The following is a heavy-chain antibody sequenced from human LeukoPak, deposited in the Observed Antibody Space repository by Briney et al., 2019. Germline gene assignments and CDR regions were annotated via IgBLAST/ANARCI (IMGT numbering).Heavy chain of an antibody. Sequence: XXRDSDTRYSPSFQGQVTISADKSISTAYLQWSSLKASDTAMYYCARLSSTSRNYYYGMDVWGQGTTVTVSS. J-gene: IGHJ6*02. D-gene: IGHD2-2*01. CDR2: XXRDSDT. V-gene: IGHV5-51*01. CDR3: ARLSSTSRNYYYGMDV.